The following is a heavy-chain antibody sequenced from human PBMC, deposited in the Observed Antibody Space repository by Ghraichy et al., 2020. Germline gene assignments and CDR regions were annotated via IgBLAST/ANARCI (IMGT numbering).Heavy chain of an antibody. V-gene: IGHV1-2*04. CDR1: GYTFTGYY. CDR2: INPNSGGT. CDR3: ARDCSGGSCYHKPYYYYYGMDV. J-gene: IGHJ6*02. D-gene: IGHD2-15*01. Sequence: ASVKVSCKASGYTFTGYYMHWVRQAPGQGLEWMGWINPNSGGTNYAQKFQGWVTMTRDTSISTAYMELSRLRSDDTAVYYCARDCSGGSCYHKPYYYYYGMDVWGQGTTVTVSS.